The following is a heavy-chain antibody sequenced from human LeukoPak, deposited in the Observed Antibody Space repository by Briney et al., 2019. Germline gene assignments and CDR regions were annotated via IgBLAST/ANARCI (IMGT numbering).Heavy chain of an antibody. CDR2: ISAYNGNT. Sequence: GASVKVSCKASGYTFTSYGISWVRQAPGQGLEWMGWISAYNGNTNYAQKLQGRVTMTTDTSTSTAYMELRSLRSDDTAVYYCARDHYYDSSGSPPDAFGIWGQGTMVTVSS. V-gene: IGHV1-18*01. D-gene: IGHD3-22*01. CDR3: ARDHYYDSSGSPPDAFGI. J-gene: IGHJ3*02. CDR1: GYTFTSYG.